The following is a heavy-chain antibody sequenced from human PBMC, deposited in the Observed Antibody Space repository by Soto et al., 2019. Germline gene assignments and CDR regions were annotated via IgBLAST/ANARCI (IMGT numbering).Heavy chain of an antibody. D-gene: IGHD2-15*01. CDR2: IYHSGST. J-gene: IGHJ5*02. Sequence: QVQLQESGPGLVKPSGTLSLTCAVSGGSISSSNWWSWVRQPPGKGLEWIGEIYHSGSTNYNPSLKSRVTISVDKSKNQFSLKLSSVTAADTAVYYCARSRDRVYCSGGSCYYNWFDPWGQGTLVTVSS. CDR1: GGSISSSNW. V-gene: IGHV4-4*02. CDR3: ARSRDRVYCSGGSCYYNWFDP.